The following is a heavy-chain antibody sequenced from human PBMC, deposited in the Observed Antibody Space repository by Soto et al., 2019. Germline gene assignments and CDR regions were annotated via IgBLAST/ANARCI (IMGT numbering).Heavy chain of an antibody. V-gene: IGHV3-33*01. CDR2: IWYDGNKK. J-gene: IGHJ5*02. Sequence: PGGSLRLSCAASGFSFSTYGMHWVRQAPGKGLGWVALIWYDGNKKSYADSVKGRFTISRDNSKNTLYLEMTSLRAEDTAIYYCARVLVGLTGTAYGLGPWGQGTLVTVSS. CDR3: ARVLVGLTGTAYGLGP. D-gene: IGHD1-7*01. CDR1: GFSFSTYG.